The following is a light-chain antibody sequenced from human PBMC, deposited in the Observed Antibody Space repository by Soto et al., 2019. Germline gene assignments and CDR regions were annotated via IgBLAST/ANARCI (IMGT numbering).Light chain of an antibody. CDR1: SSDVGSYHL. J-gene: IGLJ1*01. Sequence: QSALTQPASVSGSPGQSITIPCTGTSSDVGSYHLVSWYRHHPGKAPELMIFEVSKRPSGVSNRFSGSKSGNTTSLTISGLQAEDEADSYCCSYARGSTYVFGTGTKVP. CDR3: CSYARGSTYV. V-gene: IGLV2-23*02. CDR2: EVS.